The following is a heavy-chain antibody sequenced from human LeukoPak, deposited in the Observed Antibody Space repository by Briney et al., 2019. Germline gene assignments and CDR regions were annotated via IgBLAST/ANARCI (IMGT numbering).Heavy chain of an antibody. J-gene: IGHJ4*02. V-gene: IGHV3-30-3*01. D-gene: IGHD1-20*01. CDR1: GFTFSSYA. CDR2: ISYDGSNK. CDR3: AKDPKGSNWNYSDY. Sequence: PGGSLRLSCAASGFTFSSYAMHWVRQAPGKGLEWVAVISYDGSNKYYADSVKGRFTISRDNSRNTLYLQMNSLRAEDTAVYYCAKDPKGSNWNYSDYWGQGTLVTVSS.